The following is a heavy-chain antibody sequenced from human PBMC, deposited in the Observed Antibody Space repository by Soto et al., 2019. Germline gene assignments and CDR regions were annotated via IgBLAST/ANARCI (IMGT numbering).Heavy chain of an antibody. V-gene: IGHV4-34*01. J-gene: IGHJ6*02. CDR3: AGVRSSVPDSRGIGYYGLDV. Sequence: QVQLQQWGAEVLKPSETLSLTCVVNGGSFSGYYWSWIRQSPGKGLACIGEINASGITDSNPSIESGVTISGDMSKYQVSLNLTSVTAADSAVYHCAGVRSSVPDSRGIGYYGLDVWGQGTTVTVSS. CDR1: GGSFSGYY. D-gene: IGHD2-2*03. CDR2: INASGIT.